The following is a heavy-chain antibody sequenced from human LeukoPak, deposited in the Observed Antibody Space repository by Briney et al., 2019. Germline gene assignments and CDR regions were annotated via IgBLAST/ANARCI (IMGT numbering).Heavy chain of an antibody. CDR1: GFTFSSYS. CDR2: ISSSSSTI. V-gene: IGHV3-48*01. J-gene: IGHJ6*03. Sequence: PGGSPRLSCAASGFTFSSYSMNWVRQAPGKGLEWVSYISSSSSTIYYADSVKGRFTISRDNAKNSLYLQMNSLRAEDTAVYYCARDTPTVTTQWSMWYYYYYMDVWGKGTTVTISS. D-gene: IGHD4-17*01. CDR3: ARDTPTVTTQWSMWYYYYYMDV.